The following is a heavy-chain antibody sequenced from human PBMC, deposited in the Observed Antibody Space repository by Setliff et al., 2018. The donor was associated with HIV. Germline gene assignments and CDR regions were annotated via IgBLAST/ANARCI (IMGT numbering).Heavy chain of an antibody. CDR1: GGSISSSSYY. Sequence: LSLTCTVSGGSISSSSYYWGWIRQPPGKGLEWIGSIYYSGSTYYNPSLKSRVTISVDTSKNQFSLKLSSVTAADTAVYYCARHRLVGLYSSGYLDYWGQGTLVTVS. V-gene: IGHV4-39*01. CDR2: IYYSGST. CDR3: ARHRLVGLYSSGYLDY. D-gene: IGHD6-19*01. J-gene: IGHJ4*02.